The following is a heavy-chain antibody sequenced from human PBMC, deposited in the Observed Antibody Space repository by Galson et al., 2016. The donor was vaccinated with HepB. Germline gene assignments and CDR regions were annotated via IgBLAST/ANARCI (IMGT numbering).Heavy chain of an antibody. CDR2: IFHIGST. CDR1: GDSITSGNW. CDR3: ARWPIPRGNNSYGLDV. D-gene: IGHD1/OR15-1a*01. Sequence: ETLSLTCAVSGDSITSGNWWTWVRQSPEKGLEWIGEIFHIGSTNYNPSLKSRVTISVDKSKNQFSLKLRSVTAADTAVYFCARWPIPRGNNSYGLDVWGHGITVTVSS. J-gene: IGHJ6*02. V-gene: IGHV4-4*01.